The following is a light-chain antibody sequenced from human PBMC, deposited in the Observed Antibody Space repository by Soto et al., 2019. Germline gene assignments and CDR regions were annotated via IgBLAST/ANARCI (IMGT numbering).Light chain of an antibody. J-gene: IGLJ3*02. CDR2: EDS. V-gene: IGLV2-23*01. CDR1: SSDVGTYNL. Sequence: QSVLTQPAFVSGSPGQSITISCTRTSSDVGTYNLVARHQRHPKKDPKFMIYEDSEGPSGVCYRFSGSRSGNMASLTISGLQAEDESDFCCYSSAHVPISMFGGGTKLTVL. CDR3: YSSAHVPISM.